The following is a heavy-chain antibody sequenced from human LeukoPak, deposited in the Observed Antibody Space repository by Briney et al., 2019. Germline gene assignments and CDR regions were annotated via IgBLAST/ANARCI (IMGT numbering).Heavy chain of an antibody. CDR3: ARVACSGGSCCHSFDY. D-gene: IGHD2-15*01. J-gene: IGHJ4*02. CDR1: GYSISSGYY. V-gene: IGHV4-38-2*01. Sequence: SETLSLTCAVSGYSISSGYYWGWIRQPPGKGLEWIGSIYHSGSTYYNPSLKSRVTISVDTSKNQFSLKLSSVTAADTAVYYCARVACSGGSCCHSFDYWGQGTLVTVSS. CDR2: IYHSGST.